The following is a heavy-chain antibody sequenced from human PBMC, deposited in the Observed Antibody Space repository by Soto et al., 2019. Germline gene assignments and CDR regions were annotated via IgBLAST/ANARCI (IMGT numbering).Heavy chain of an antibody. Sequence: EVQLVESGGGLVQPWGSLRLSCEGSGFSFRSYWMHWVRQAPGKGLVWVARISFDGNISNYADSVKGRFTISRDNARNTVYLHMESLRPEDTAVYFCVREPWGFSGTWYDYWGQGTLVNVSS. V-gene: IGHV3-74*01. CDR2: ISFDGNIS. CDR3: VREPWGFSGTWYDY. CDR1: GFSFRSYW. D-gene: IGHD6-13*01. J-gene: IGHJ4*02.